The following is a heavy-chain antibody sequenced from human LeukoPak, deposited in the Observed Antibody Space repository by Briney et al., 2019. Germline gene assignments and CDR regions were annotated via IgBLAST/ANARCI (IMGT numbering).Heavy chain of an antibody. D-gene: IGHD3-3*01. J-gene: IGHJ5*02. Sequence: PSETLSLTCTVSGGSISGYFWSWIRQPAGKGLEWIGRIYSSGSNNYNPSLKSRVTMSLDTSKNHLSLKLSSVTAADTAVYYCARGAVFFTKWFDPWGQGTLVTVSS. CDR3: ARGAVFFTKWFDP. CDR1: GGSISGYF. V-gene: IGHV4-4*07. CDR2: IYSSGSN.